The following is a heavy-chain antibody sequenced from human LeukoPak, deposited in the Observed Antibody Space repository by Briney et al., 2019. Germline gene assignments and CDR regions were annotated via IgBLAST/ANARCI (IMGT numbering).Heavy chain of an antibody. D-gene: IGHD6-19*01. CDR2: ISGSGGST. J-gene: IGHJ4*02. Sequence: GGSLRLSCAASGFTFSSYAMSWVRQAAGKGLEWVSAISGSGGSTYYADSVKGRFTISRDNSKNTLYLQMNSLRAEDTAVYYCAKDRGIAVAGHASWGQGTLVTVSS. CDR3: AKDRGIAVAGHAS. CDR1: GFTFSSYA. V-gene: IGHV3-23*01.